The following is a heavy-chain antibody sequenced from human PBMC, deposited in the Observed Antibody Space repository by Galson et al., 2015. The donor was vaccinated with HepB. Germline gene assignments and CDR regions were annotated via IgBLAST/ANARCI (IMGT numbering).Heavy chain of an antibody. CDR3: ARDGGGLTMIVVVFAFDI. CDR2: INPSGGST. CDR1: GYTFTSYY. Sequence: SVKVSCKASGYTFTSYYMHWVRQAPGQGLEWMGIINPSGGSTSYAQKFQGRVTMTRDTSTSTVYMELSSLRSEDTAVYYCARDGGGLTMIVVVFAFDIWGQGTMVTVSS. J-gene: IGHJ3*02. V-gene: IGHV1-46*01. D-gene: IGHD3-22*01.